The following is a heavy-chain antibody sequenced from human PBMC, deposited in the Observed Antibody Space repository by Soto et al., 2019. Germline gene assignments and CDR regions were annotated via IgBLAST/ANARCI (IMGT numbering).Heavy chain of an antibody. D-gene: IGHD5-18*01. Sequence: QVQQVQSGAEVKKPGSSVKVSCKASGGTFSCYAISWVRQAPGQGLEWMGGIIPIFGTANYAQKFQGRVTITADESTSTAYMELSSLRSEDTAVHYCATLDTAMVYYYYGMDVCGQGTTVTVSS. J-gene: IGHJ6*02. CDR1: GGTFSCYA. CDR3: ATLDTAMVYYYYGMDV. V-gene: IGHV1-69*12. CDR2: IIPIFGTA.